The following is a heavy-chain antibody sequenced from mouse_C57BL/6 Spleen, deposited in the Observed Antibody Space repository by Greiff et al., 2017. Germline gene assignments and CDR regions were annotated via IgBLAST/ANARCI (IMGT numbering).Heavy chain of an antibody. Sequence: EVKVVESGGGLVKPGGSLKLSCAASGFTFSDYGMHWVRQAPEKGLEWVAYISSGSSTIYYADTVKGRFTISRDNAKNTLFLQMTSLRSEDTAMYYCARGTVDAMDYWGQGTSVTVSS. CDR2: ISSGSSTI. CDR3: ARGTVDAMDY. CDR1: GFTFSDYG. V-gene: IGHV5-17*01. D-gene: IGHD1-1*01. J-gene: IGHJ4*01.